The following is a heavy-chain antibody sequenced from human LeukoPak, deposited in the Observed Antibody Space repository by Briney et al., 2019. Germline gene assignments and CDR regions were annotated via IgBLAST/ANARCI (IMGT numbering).Heavy chain of an antibody. Sequence: GGSLRLSCAASRFTFSSYAMHWVRQAPGKGLEWVAVISYDGSNKYYADSVKGRFTISRDNSKNTLYLQMNSLRAEDTAVYYCASFTGYVVLDYWGQGTLVTVSS. J-gene: IGHJ4*02. D-gene: IGHD2-21*01. CDR1: RFTFSSYA. CDR2: ISYDGSNK. CDR3: ASFTGYVVLDY. V-gene: IGHV3-30*04.